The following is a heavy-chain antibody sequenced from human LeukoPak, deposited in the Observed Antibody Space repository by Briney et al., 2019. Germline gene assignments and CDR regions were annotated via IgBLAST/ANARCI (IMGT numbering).Heavy chain of an antibody. J-gene: IGHJ4*02. CDR2: IYYSGST. D-gene: IGHD3-10*01. CDR3: ARDRMYGSGSYAFDY. V-gene: IGHV4-61*01. CDR1: GGSVSSGSYY. Sequence: SETLSLTCTVSGGSVSSGSYYWSWIRQPPGKGLEWIVDIYYSGSTNYNPSLKSRVTISVDTSKNQFSLKLSSVTAADTAVYYCARDRMYGSGSYAFDYWGQGTLVTVSS.